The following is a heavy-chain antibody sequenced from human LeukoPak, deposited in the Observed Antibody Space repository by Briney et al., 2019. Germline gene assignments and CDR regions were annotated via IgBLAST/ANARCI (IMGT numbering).Heavy chain of an antibody. CDR3: ARDSGCSSTSCYSGGDY. D-gene: IGHD2-2*01. CDR2: ISSSSSYI. V-gene: IGHV3-11*06. J-gene: IGHJ4*02. Sequence: LSLTCAVYGGSFSGYYWSWIRQPPGKGLEWVSFISSSSSYIYYADSVKGRFTISRDNAKNSLYLQMNSLRAEDTAVYYCARDSGCSSTSCYSGGDYWGQGTLVTVSS. CDR1: GGSFSGYY.